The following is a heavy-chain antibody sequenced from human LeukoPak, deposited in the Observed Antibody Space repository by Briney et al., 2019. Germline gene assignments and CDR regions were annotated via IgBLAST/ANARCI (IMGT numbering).Heavy chain of an antibody. CDR1: GGSFSGYY. CDR2: INNSGST. Sequence: KPSETLSLTSAVYGGSFSGYYWSWIRQPPGKGLEWIGEINNSGSTNYNPSLKSRVTISVDTSKNQFSLKLSSVTAADTAVYYCARRSFPYYDFWSGWYNWFDPWGQGTLVTVSS. J-gene: IGHJ5*02. CDR3: ARRSFPYYDFWSGWYNWFDP. D-gene: IGHD3-3*01. V-gene: IGHV4-34*01.